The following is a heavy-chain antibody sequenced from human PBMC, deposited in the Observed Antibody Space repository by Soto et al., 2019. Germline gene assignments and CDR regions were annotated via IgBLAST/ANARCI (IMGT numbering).Heavy chain of an antibody. J-gene: IGHJ5*02. Sequence: ASVKVSCKASGYTFTSYGISWVRQAPGQGLEWMGWISAYNGNTNYAQKLQGRVTMTTDTSTSTAYMELRSLRSDDTAVYYCARDQAYCSGGSWYGNWFDPWGQGTLVTVSS. V-gene: IGHV1-18*01. D-gene: IGHD2-15*01. CDR2: ISAYNGNT. CDR3: ARDQAYCSGGSWYGNWFDP. CDR1: GYTFTSYG.